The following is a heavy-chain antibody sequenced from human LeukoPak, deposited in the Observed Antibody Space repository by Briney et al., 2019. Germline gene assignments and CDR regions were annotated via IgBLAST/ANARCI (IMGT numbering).Heavy chain of an antibody. CDR3: AKQPFRTYYYGSGSYSPPDY. CDR1: GFTFSSYG. V-gene: IGHV3-33*06. J-gene: IGHJ4*02. D-gene: IGHD3-10*01. CDR2: IWYHGSNK. Sequence: PGRSLRLSCAASGFTFSSYGMHWVRQAPGKGREWVAVIWYHGSNKYYADSVKGRFTISRDNSKNTLYLQMNSLRAEDTAVYYCAKQPFRTYYYGSGSYSPPDYWGQGTLVTVSS.